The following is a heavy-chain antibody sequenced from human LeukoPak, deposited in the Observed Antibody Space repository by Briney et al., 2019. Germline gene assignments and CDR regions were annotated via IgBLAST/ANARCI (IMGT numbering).Heavy chain of an antibody. V-gene: IGHV4-59*01. CDR1: GGSISSYY. Sequence: PSETLSLTCTVSGGSISSYYWSWIRQPPGKGLEWIGYIYYSGSTNYNPSLKSRVTISVDTSKNQFSLKLSSVTAADTAVYYCATAWDSSGYYFTFDYWGQGTLVTVSS. D-gene: IGHD3-22*01. CDR2: IYYSGST. J-gene: IGHJ4*02. CDR3: ATAWDSSGYYFTFDY.